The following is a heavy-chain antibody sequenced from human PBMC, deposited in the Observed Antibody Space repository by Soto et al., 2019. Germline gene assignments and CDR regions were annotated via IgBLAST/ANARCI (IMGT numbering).Heavy chain of an antibody. J-gene: IGHJ6*02. D-gene: IGHD2-21*01. CDR2: ISGSGGSK. Sequence: VQLVESGGGLVQPGGSLRLSCTASGFTFSSYGMRWVRQAPGKGLEWVSAISGSGGSKYYADSVKGRFTISRDNSKNTSYLKMNSLIAGDTAEYSCAKFCARAISICGVFCDIDVWGQGTMVTVSS. V-gene: IGHV3-23*04. CDR1: GFTFSSYG. CDR3: AKFCARAISICGVFCDIDV.